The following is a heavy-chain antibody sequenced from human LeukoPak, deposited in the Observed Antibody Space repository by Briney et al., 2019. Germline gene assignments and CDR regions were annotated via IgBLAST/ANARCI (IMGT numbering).Heavy chain of an antibody. CDR3: ARGPVRDYSNY. Sequence: PSETLSLTCTVSGVSISSGGYYWSWIRQHPGKGPEWIGYIYYSGSTYYNPSLKSRLTISLDTSNNQFSLKLSSVTAADTALYYCARGPVRDYSNYWGQGTLVTVSS. CDR1: GVSISSGGYY. D-gene: IGHD4-11*01. J-gene: IGHJ4*02. V-gene: IGHV4-31*03. CDR2: IYYSGST.